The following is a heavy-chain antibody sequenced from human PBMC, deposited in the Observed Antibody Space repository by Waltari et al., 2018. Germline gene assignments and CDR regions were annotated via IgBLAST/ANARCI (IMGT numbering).Heavy chain of an antibody. V-gene: IGHV4-38-2*01. Sequence: QVQLQESGPGLVKPSETLSLTCAVSGYSISSGYYWGWIRQPPGKGLEWIGSIYHSGSTYYNPALKSRVTISVDTSKNQFSLKLSAVTAADTAVYYCARRDFNWFDPWGQGTLVTVSS. D-gene: IGHD2-21*02. CDR3: ARRDFNWFDP. J-gene: IGHJ5*02. CDR1: GYSISSGYY. CDR2: IYHSGST.